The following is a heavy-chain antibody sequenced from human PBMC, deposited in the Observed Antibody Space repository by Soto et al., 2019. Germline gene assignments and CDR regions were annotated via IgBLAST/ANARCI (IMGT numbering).Heavy chain of an antibody. CDR2: IWYDGSNK. CDR1: GFTFSSYG. V-gene: IGHV3-33*01. D-gene: IGHD4-4*01. CDR3: ARDGSSVINEDAFDI. J-gene: IGHJ3*02. Sequence: PGGSLRLSCAASGFTFSSYGMHWVRQAPGKGLEWVVVIWYDGSNKYYADSVKGRFTISRDNSKNTLYLQMNSLRAEDTTVYYCARDGSSVINEDAFDIWGQGTMVTVSS.